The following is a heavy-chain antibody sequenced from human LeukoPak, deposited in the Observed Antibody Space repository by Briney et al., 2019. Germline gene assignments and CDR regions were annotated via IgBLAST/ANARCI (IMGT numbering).Heavy chain of an antibody. V-gene: IGHV4-59*08. Sequence: PLETLSLTRTVSGGSLSSYYWRWIRPAPAKGLEWIGYIYYSGSTNYNPSLNNRLTISVVTSKNQFSLNLRSVAAAAAAVYYCARQRKSYGLPFDYWGQGTLVTVSS. CDR3: ARQRKSYGLPFDY. D-gene: IGHD5-18*01. CDR1: GGSLSSYY. CDR2: IYYSGST. J-gene: IGHJ4*02.